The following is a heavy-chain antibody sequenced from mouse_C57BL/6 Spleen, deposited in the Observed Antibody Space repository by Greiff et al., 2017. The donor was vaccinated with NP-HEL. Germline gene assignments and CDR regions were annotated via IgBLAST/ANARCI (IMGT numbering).Heavy chain of an antibody. D-gene: IGHD2-5*01. Sequence: QVHVKQSGAELAKPGASVKLSCKASGYTFTSYWMHWVKQRPGQGLEWIGYINPSSGYTKYNQKFKDKATLTADKSSSTAYMQLSSLTSEDSAVYYCARSNYSNYGFAYWGQGTLVTVSA. CDR1: GYTFTSYW. V-gene: IGHV1-7*01. CDR3: ARSNYSNYGFAY. J-gene: IGHJ3*01. CDR2: INPSSGYT.